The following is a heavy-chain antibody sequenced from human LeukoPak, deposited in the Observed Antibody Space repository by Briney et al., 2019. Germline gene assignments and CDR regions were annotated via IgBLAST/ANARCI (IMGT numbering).Heavy chain of an antibody. CDR1: GFTFSSYA. V-gene: IGHV3-23*01. D-gene: IGHD2-21*02. CDR2: IKSGDTYR. CDR3: GRYPNGDYVGAFEF. Sequence: GGSLRLSCVASGFTFSSYAMTWVRLTPGKGLELVSSIKSGDTYRMYSDSVRGRFTISRDDSKNTLYLQMSSLRAEDTAMYFCGRYPNGDYVGAFEFWGQGTLVTVSS. J-gene: IGHJ3*01.